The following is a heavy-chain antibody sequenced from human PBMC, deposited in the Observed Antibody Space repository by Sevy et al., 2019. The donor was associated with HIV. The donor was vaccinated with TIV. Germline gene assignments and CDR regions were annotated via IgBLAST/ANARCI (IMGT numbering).Heavy chain of an antibody. CDR2: INPSGGST. J-gene: IGHJ6*03. CDR3: ARGLGYSGYDQPLHTLYYYYMDV. CDR1: GYTFTSYY. V-gene: IGHV1-46*03. D-gene: IGHD5-12*01. Sequence: ASVKVSCKASGYTFTSYYMHWVRQAPGQGLEWMGIINPSGGSTSYAQKFQGRVTMTRDTSTSTVYMELSSLRSEDTAVYYCARGLGYSGYDQPLHTLYYYYMDVWGKGTTVTVSS.